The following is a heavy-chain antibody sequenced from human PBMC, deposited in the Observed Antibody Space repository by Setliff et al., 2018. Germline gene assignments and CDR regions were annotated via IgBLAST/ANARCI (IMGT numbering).Heavy chain of an antibody. CDR2: IGHTGSI. D-gene: IGHD2-21*02. CDR1: GYSISSGYI. V-gene: IGHV4-38-2*02. J-gene: IGHJ4*02. Sequence: SETLSLTCTVSGYSISSGYIWGWIRQPPGKGREWVGNIGHTGSINYNPSLKSRLTISRDTSKNQVSLKLNSVTATDTAVYYCARDLGHGGDSDYWGQGILVTVSS. CDR3: ARDLGHGGDSDY.